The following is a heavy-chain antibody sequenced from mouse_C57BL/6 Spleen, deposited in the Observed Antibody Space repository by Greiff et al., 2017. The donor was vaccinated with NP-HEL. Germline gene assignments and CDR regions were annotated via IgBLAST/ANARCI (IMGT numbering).Heavy chain of an antibody. J-gene: IGHJ4*01. CDR1: GYTFTSYW. Sequence: VQLQQSGAELVKPGASAKLSCKASGYTFTSYWMHWVKQRPGQGLEWIGMIHPNSGSTNYNEKFKSKATLTVDKSSSTAYMQLSSLTSEDSAVYYCARSDYYGSRDYYAMDYWGQGTSVTVSS. CDR2: IHPNSGST. D-gene: IGHD1-1*01. V-gene: IGHV1-64*01. CDR3: ARSDYYGSRDYYAMDY.